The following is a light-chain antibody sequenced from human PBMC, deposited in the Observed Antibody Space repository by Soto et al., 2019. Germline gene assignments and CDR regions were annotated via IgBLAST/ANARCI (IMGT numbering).Light chain of an antibody. Sequence: QSVLTQLPSASGTPGQRVTISCSGSSSNIGSNYVYWYQQLPGTAPKLLIYRNNQRPSGVPDRFPGSKSGTSASLAISGLRSEDEADYYCAAWDDSLSGLYVFGPGTKFTVL. CDR2: RNN. CDR3: AAWDDSLSGLYV. CDR1: SSNIGSNY. J-gene: IGLJ1*01. V-gene: IGLV1-47*01.